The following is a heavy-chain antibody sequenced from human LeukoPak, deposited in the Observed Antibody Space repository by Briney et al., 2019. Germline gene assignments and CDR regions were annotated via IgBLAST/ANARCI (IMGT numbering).Heavy chain of an antibody. CDR2: IYYSGTT. J-gene: IGHJ4*02. D-gene: IGHD4-11*01. CDR1: GGSISSYY. CDR3: ARGGYDYSNPFDY. Sequence: SETLSLTCTISGGSISSYYWSWIRQSPGKGLEWIGYIYYSGTTNHNPSLKSRVTISVDTSKNQFSLNLSSVTAADTAVYYCARGGYDYSNPFDYWGQGTLVTVSS. V-gene: IGHV4-59*01.